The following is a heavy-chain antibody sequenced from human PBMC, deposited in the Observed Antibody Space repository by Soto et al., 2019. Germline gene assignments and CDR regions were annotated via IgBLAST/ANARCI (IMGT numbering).Heavy chain of an antibody. CDR1: GGSISSYY. D-gene: IGHD3-3*01. CDR3: ARDGVNSVESPRNVLRFLEWSPVGAFDP. CDR2: IYYSGST. Sequence: PSETLSLTCTVSGGSISSYYWSWIRQPPGKGLEWIGYIYYSGSTNYNPSLKIRVTISVDTSKNQFSLKLSSVTAADTAVYYCARDGVNSVESPRNVLRFLEWSPVGAFDPWGQGTLVTVYS. J-gene: IGHJ5*02. V-gene: IGHV4-59*01.